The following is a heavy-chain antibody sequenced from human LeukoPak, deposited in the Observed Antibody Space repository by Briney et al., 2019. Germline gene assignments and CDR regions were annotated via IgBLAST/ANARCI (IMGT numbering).Heavy chain of an antibody. CDR2: ISSSSSYI. V-gene: IGHV3-21*01. CDR1: GFTFSSYS. Sequence: GGSLRLSCAASGFTFSSYSMNWVRQAPGKGLEWVSSISSSSSYIYYADSVKGRFTISRDNAKNSLYLQMNSLRAEDTAVYYCARGKYSYAKYFQHWGQGTLVTVSS. CDR3: ARGKYSYAKYFQH. D-gene: IGHD5-18*01. J-gene: IGHJ1*01.